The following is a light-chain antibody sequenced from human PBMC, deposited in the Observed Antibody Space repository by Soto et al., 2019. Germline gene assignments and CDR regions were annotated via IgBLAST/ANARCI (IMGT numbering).Light chain of an antibody. CDR1: SSDVGGYNY. CDR2: EVT. Sequence: QSALTQPASVSGSLGQSITISCTGTSSDVGGYNYVSWYQQHPGKDPKVVIFEVTYRPSGVSSRFSGSKSGNTASLTVAGLRAEDEGDYYCSSYTSSSTVVFGGGTKVTVL. V-gene: IGLV2-14*01. CDR3: SSYTSSSTVV. J-gene: IGLJ2*01.